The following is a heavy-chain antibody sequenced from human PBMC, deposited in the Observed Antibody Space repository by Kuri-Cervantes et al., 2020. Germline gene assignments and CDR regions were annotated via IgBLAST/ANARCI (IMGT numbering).Heavy chain of an antibody. V-gene: IGHV1-2*02. CDR3: AKMRSGYGDYANAFDI. J-gene: IGHJ3*02. CDR1: GYTFTGYY. Sequence: ASVKVSCKASGYTFTGYYMHWVRQAPGQGLEWMGWINPNSGGTNYAQKFQGRVTMTRDTSISTAYMELSRLRSDDTAVYYCAKMRSGYGDYANAFDIWGQGTMVTVSS. CDR2: INPNSGGT. D-gene: IGHD4-17*01.